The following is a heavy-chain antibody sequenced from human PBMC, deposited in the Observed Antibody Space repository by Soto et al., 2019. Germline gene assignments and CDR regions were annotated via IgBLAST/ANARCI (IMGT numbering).Heavy chain of an antibody. CDR1: GFTFSNAC. CDR3: TTDYPSGSMDV. CDR2: IKSKTDGGTT. Sequence: PXESLSLSCAASGFTFSNACMSWVRQAPGKGLEWVGRIKSKTDGGTTDYAAPVKGRFTISRDDSKNTLYLQMNSLKTEDTAVYYCTTDYPSGSMDVWGQGTTVTVSS. D-gene: IGHD3-10*01. J-gene: IGHJ6*02. V-gene: IGHV3-15*01.